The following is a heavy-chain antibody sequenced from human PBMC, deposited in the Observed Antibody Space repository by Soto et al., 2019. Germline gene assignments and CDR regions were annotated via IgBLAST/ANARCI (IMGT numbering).Heavy chain of an antibody. D-gene: IGHD5-12*01. Sequence: ASVKVSCKASGYTFTSYYMRWVRQAPGQGLEWMGIINPSGGSTSYAQKFQGRVTMTRDTSTSTVYMELSSLRSEDTAVYYCARDGRGYSGYDSSLEYYYYMDVWGKGTTVTVSS. CDR2: INPSGGST. J-gene: IGHJ6*03. CDR3: ARDGRGYSGYDSSLEYYYYMDV. V-gene: IGHV1-46*03. CDR1: GYTFTSYY.